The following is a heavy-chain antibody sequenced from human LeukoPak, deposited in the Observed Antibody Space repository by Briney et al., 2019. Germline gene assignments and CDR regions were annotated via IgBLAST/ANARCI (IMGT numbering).Heavy chain of an antibody. J-gene: IGHJ4*02. Sequence: GGSLRLSCAASGFTVSSNYMSWVRQAPGKGLEWVSVIYSGGSTYYADSVKGRFTISRDNSKNTLYLQMNSLRAEDTAVYYCAREIGYSYGHGFDYWGQGTLVTVSS. D-gene: IGHD5-18*01. CDR1: GFTVSSNY. V-gene: IGHV3-53*01. CDR2: IYSGGST. CDR3: AREIGYSYGHGFDY.